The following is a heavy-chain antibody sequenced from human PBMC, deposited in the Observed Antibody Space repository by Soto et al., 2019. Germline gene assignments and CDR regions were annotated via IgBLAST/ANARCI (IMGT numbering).Heavy chain of an antibody. CDR1: GYSFTSYW. D-gene: IGHD3-3*01. CDR2: IYPGDSDT. Sequence: GESLKISCKGSGYSFTSYWIGWVRQMPGKGLEWMGIIYPGDSDTRYSPSFQGQVTISADKSISTAYLQWSSLKASDTAMYYCARLSYDFWSGYSKPPPYYYYGMDVWGQGTTVTVSS. CDR3: ARLSYDFWSGYSKPPPYYYYGMDV. V-gene: IGHV5-51*01. J-gene: IGHJ6*02.